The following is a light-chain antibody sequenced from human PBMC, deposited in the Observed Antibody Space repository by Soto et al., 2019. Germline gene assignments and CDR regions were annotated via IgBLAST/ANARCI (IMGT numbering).Light chain of an antibody. V-gene: IGLV2-14*01. CDR1: NSDVGAYNY. CDR2: DVN. CDR3: LSYTLSSTYV. J-gene: IGLJ1*01. Sequence: QSALTQPASVSGSPGQSITISCTGTNSDVGAYNYVSWYQQHPGKAPKLMIYDVNNRPLGVSTRFSGSKSGNTASLTISGLQAEDEADYYCLSYTLSSTYVFGTGTKLTVL.